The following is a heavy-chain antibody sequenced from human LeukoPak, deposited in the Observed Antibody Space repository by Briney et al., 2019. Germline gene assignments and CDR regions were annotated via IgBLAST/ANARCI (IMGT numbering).Heavy chain of an antibody. Sequence: GGSLRLSCAASGFTFSNYEMNWVRQAPGKGLEWVSYISTSGSTIYYADSVKGRFTISRDNSKNTLYLQMNSLRAEDTAVYYCAKAPGHLFDYWGQGTLVTVSS. J-gene: IGHJ4*02. CDR3: AKAPGHLFDY. V-gene: IGHV3-48*03. CDR2: ISTSGSTI. CDR1: GFTFSNYE.